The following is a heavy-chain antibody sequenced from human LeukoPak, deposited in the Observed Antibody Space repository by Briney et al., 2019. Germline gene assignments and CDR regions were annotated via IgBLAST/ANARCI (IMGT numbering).Heavy chain of an antibody. CDR1: GFTFSAYW. CDR3: ARALGDI. J-gene: IGHJ4*02. Sequence: GGSLRLSCAASGFTFSAYWMHWVRQAPGKGLVWVSRINGDGSSTSYGDSVKGRFTISRDNAKNTLYLQMNGLRVEDTAVYYCARALGDIRGQGTLVTVSS. CDR2: INGDGSST. V-gene: IGHV3-74*01.